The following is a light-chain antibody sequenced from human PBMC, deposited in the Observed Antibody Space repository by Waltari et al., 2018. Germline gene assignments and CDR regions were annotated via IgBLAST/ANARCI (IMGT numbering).Light chain of an antibody. V-gene: IGLV2-14*03. CDR2: DVS. Sequence: QSALTQPASVSGSLGQSITISCTGSGRDIGAYDFVSWYQQYPGKPPKLIIYDVSTRSSEVSNLFSGSKSGNTSSLAISGLQAEDEADYYCISYTNTYTLGLFGGGTKLTVL. CDR3: ISYTNTYTLGL. J-gene: IGLJ3*02. CDR1: GRDIGAYDF.